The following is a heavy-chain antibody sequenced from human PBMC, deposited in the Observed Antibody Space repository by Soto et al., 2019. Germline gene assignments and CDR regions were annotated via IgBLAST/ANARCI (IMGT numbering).Heavy chain of an antibody. CDR2: ISDSGGST. CDR1: GFTFSSYA. V-gene: IGHV3-23*01. Sequence: GFLRLSCAASGFTFSSYAMSWVRQAPGKGLEWVANISDSGGSTFYSGSVKGRFTISRDNAKNTVSLEMNSLRVEDTAIYYCAKDAYTRYYYYGMDVWGQGTAVTVSS. D-gene: IGHD4-4*01. CDR3: AKDAYTRYYYYGMDV. J-gene: IGHJ6*02.